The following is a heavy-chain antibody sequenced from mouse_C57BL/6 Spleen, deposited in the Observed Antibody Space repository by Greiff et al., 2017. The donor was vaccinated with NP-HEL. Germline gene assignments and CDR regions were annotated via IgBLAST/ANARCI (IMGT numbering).Heavy chain of an antibody. CDR3: ADGDLDY. Sequence: LVESGAELARPGASVKMSCKASGYTFTSYTMHWVKQRPGQGLEWIGYINPSSGYTKYNQKFKDKATLTADKSSSTAYMQLSSLTSEDSAVYYCADGDLDYWGQGTTLTVSS. V-gene: IGHV1-4*01. J-gene: IGHJ2*01. D-gene: IGHD1-1*01. CDR2: INPSSGYT. CDR1: GYTFTSYT.